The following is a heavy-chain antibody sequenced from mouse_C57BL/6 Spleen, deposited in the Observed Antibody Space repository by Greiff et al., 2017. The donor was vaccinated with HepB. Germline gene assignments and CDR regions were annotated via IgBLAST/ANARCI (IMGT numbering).Heavy chain of an antibody. Sequence: VQLKESGAELARPGASVKLSCKASGYTFTSYGISWVKQRTGQGLEWIGEIYPRSGNTYYNEKFKGKATLTADKSSSTAYMELRSLTSEDSAVYFCARDYYGSSPDYWGQGTTLTVSS. CDR1: GYTFTSYG. CDR2: IYPRSGNT. J-gene: IGHJ2*01. CDR3: ARDYYGSSPDY. D-gene: IGHD1-1*01. V-gene: IGHV1-81*01.